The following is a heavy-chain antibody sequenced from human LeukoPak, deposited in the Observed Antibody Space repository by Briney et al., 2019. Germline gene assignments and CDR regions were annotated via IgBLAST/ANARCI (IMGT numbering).Heavy chain of an antibody. CDR2: MNPNSGNT. V-gene: IGHV1-8*01. J-gene: IGHJ4*02. CDR3: ARGGRIWSGFGKDKPPIC. D-gene: IGHD3-3*01. Sequence: WASVKVSCKASGYTFTSYDINWVRQATGQGLEWMGWMNPNSGNTGYAQKFQGRVTMTRNTSISTAYMELSSLRSEDTAGYYCARGGRIWSGFGKDKPPICWGQGTLVTVSS. CDR1: GYTFTSYD.